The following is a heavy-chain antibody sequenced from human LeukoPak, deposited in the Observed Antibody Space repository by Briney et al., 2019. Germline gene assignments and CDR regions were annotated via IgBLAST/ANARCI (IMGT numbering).Heavy chain of an antibody. Sequence: WGSLRLSCAASGFTFSSYSMNWVRQAPGKGLEWVSSISSSSSYIYYADSVKGRFTISRDNAKNSLYLQMNSLRAEDTAVYYCARDHDYGDYPDYWGQGTLVTVSS. J-gene: IGHJ4*02. D-gene: IGHD4-17*01. V-gene: IGHV3-21*01. CDR1: GFTFSSYS. CDR2: ISSSSSYI. CDR3: ARDHDYGDYPDY.